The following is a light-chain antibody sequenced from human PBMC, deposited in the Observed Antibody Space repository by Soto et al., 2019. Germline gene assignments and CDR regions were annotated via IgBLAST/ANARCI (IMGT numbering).Light chain of an antibody. J-gene: IGKJ1*01. V-gene: IGKV3-15*01. CDR2: GAS. Sequence: EIVMTQSPATLSASPGERATLSCRASQSVSSNLAWYQQKPGLAPRLLIYGASTRATGIPARFSGSGSGTEFTLTISSLQSEEFAVYYCQQYSNWPRTFGQGTKVEIK. CDR3: QQYSNWPRT. CDR1: QSVSSN.